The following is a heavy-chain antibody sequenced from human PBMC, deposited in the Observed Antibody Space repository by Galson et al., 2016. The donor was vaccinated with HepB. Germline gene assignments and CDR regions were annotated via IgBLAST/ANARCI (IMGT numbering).Heavy chain of an antibody. Sequence: SLRLPCAASGFSFSDYYMTWIRQAPGKGLEWVSYISSSGSYNTNYADSVKGRFTISRDNAKNSLYLQMDSLRVEDTAVYYCARAASELDYWGQGTLVTVS. CDR1: GFSFSDYY. CDR3: ARAASELDY. CDR2: ISSSGSYNT. V-gene: IGHV3-11*03. J-gene: IGHJ4*02. D-gene: IGHD6-19*01.